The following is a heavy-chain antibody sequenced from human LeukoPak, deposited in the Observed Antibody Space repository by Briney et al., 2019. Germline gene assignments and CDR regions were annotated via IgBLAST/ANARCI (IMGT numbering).Heavy chain of an antibody. V-gene: IGHV1-69*10. D-gene: IGHD2-2*01. CDR1: GGTFSSYA. CDR2: IIPTLGTA. Sequence: GASVKVSCKASGGTFSSYAISWVRQSPGQGLEWMGGIIPTLGTANYAQKFQGRVTITADKSTSTAYMELSSLRSEDTAVYYCARLRGYCSSTSCYFYYGMDVWGKGTTVTVSS. CDR3: ARLRGYCSSTSCYFYYGMDV. J-gene: IGHJ6*04.